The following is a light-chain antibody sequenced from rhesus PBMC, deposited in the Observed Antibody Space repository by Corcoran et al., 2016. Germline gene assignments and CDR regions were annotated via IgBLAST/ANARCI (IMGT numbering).Light chain of an antibody. CDR1: QSISSW. CDR2: KAS. Sequence: DIQMTQSPSSLSASVGDTVTITCRASQSISSWLAWYQQKPGKAPKLLIYKASSLQRGVPSRFSGSGTGTEFTRTISSLQPEDFATYYCLQYSSSPWTFGQGTKVEIK. CDR3: LQYSSSPWT. J-gene: IGKJ1*01. V-gene: IGKV1-22*01.